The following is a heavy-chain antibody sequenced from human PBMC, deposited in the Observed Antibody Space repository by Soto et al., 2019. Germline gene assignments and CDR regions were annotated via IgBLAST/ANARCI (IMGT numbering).Heavy chain of an antibody. V-gene: IGHV1-69*01. CDR2: IIPIFGKA. Sequence: QVQLVQSGAEVKKPGSSVRASCKASGGTFSSFAISGVRQAPGQGLEWLGGIIPIFGKANYAQKFQGRVTITADESTSTAYMELSSLSSEDTAVYYCAREGASGSHIGYWGQGTRVTVSS. CDR3: AREGASGSHIGY. D-gene: IGHD3-22*01. CDR1: GGTFSSFA. J-gene: IGHJ4*02.